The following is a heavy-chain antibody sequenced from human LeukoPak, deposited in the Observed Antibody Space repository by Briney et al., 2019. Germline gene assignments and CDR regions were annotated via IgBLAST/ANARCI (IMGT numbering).Heavy chain of an antibody. D-gene: IGHD3-10*01. CDR3: ARDRVLGSGSSDY. CDR1: GFTFSNYW. J-gene: IGHJ4*02. CDR2: IRGDGGDT. V-gene: IGHV3-74*01. Sequence: PGGSLRLSCTVSGFTFSNYWMHWVRQAPGKGLVWVSRIRGDGGDTNYADSVKGRFTVSRDNAENTLYLQMNSLTTEDTAVYFCARDRVLGSGSSDYWGQGTLVTVSS.